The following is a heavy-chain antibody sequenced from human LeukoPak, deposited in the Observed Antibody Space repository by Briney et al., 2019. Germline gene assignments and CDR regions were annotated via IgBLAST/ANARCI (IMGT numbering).Heavy chain of an antibody. Sequence: PAGGSLRLSCAASGFTVSSNYMNWVRQAPGKGLEWVSMIYPNGNTFYTDSVKGRFTISRDNSKNTLDLQMSSLRAEDTAVYYCARDPTQWLRYGYFDYWGQGTLVTVSS. CDR2: IYPNGNT. CDR1: GFTVSSNY. D-gene: IGHD5-12*01. CDR3: ARDPTQWLRYGYFDY. J-gene: IGHJ4*02. V-gene: IGHV3-66*01.